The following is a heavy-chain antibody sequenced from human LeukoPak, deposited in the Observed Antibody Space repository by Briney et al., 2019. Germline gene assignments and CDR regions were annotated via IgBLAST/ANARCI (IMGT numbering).Heavy chain of an antibody. CDR3: ARDREVVPAMAQMDV. D-gene: IGHD2-21*02. Sequence: GGSLRLSCAASGFTVSTNYMSWVRQAPGKGLEWVSVIYTDGSTHYADSVKGRLTISRDNSKNALYLQMNSLRAEDTAVYYCARDREVVPAMAQMDVWGKGTTVTVSS. CDR1: GFTVSTNY. V-gene: IGHV3-53*01. CDR2: IYTDGST. J-gene: IGHJ6*04.